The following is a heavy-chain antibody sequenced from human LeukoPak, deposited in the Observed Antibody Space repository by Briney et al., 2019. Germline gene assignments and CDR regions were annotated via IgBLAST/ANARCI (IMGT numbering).Heavy chain of an antibody. CDR2: ISYDGYDK. V-gene: IGHV3-30-3*01. CDR1: GFTFNDYA. CDR3: ARDNIVGASLAFDI. J-gene: IGHJ3*02. Sequence: PGGSLRLSCAASGFTFNDYAMYWVRQTPGKGLEWVTLISYDGYDKSYADSVRGRFTISRDNSKNTLYLQMDSLRSEDTAVYYCARDNIVGASLAFDIWGQGTMVTVSS. D-gene: IGHD1-26*01.